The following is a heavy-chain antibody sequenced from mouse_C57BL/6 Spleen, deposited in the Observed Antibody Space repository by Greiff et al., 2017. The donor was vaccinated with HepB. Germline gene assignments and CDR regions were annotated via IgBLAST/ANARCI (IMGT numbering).Heavy chain of an antibody. V-gene: IGHV1-15*01. Sequence: VQLQQSGAELVRPGASVTLSCKASGYTFTDYEMHWVKQTPVHGLEWIGAIDPETGGTAYNQKFKGKAILTADKSSSTAYMELRSLTSEDSAVYYCARRGGSWYFDVWGTGTPFTVSS. D-gene: IGHD1-1*01. J-gene: IGHJ1*03. CDR3: ARRGGSWYFDV. CDR1: GYTFTDYE. CDR2: IDPETGGT.